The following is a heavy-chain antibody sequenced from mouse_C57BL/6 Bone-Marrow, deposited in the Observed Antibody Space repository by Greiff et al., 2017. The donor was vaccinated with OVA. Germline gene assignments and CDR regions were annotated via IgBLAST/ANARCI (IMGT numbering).Heavy chain of an antibody. J-gene: IGHJ1*03. D-gene: IGHD3-2*02. CDR1: GYTFTNYW. CDR2: IYPGGGYT. Sequence: QVQLQQSGAELVRPGTSVKMSCKASGYTFTNYWIGWAKQRPGHGLEWIGDIYPGGGYTNYNEKFKGKATLTADKSSSTAYMQFSSLTSEDSAIYYCARQLRLPYWYFDVWGTGTTVTVSS. V-gene: IGHV1-63*01. CDR3: ARQLRLPYWYFDV.